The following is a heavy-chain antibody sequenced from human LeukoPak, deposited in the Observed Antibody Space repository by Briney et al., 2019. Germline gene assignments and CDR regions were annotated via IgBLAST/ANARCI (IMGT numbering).Heavy chain of an antibody. V-gene: IGHV3-30*04. Sequence: GGSLRLSCAASGFTFSSYAMHWVRQAPGKGLEWVAVISYDGSTKYYADSVKGRFTISRDNSTNTLYLQMNRLRAEDTAVYYCARPLKDYWGQGTLVTVSS. J-gene: IGHJ4*02. CDR2: ISYDGSTK. CDR3: ARPLKDY. CDR1: GFTFSSYA.